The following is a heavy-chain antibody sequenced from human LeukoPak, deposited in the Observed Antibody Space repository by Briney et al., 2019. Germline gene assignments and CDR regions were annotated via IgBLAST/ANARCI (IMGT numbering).Heavy chain of an antibody. CDR3: ATVGGMTTVNNAAFDI. CDR2: MYHYGGT. Sequence: SETLSLTCSVSGGSINSDYWNWIRQPPGKGLEWIGYMYHYGGTNYNPSLKSRVTISIDKPKKQFSLKLISVTAADTAIYYCATVGGMTTVNNAAFDIWGQGTMVTVSS. V-gene: IGHV4-59*01. J-gene: IGHJ3*02. CDR1: GGSINSDY. D-gene: IGHD4-4*01.